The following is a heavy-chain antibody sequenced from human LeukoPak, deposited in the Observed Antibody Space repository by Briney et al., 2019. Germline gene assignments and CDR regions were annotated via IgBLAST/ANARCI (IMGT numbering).Heavy chain of an antibody. V-gene: IGHV3-7*03. CDR1: GFTFSMYC. CDR3: ATAETNYDSSGRLYYYGMDV. D-gene: IGHD3-22*01. CDR2: ILQDGSAQ. J-gene: IGHJ6*02. Sequence: GGSLRLPCAASGFTFSMYCMTWVRQAPGKGLEWVANILQDGSAQQYVDSVKGRFTISRDNSKNTLYLQMNSLRAEDTALYYCATAETNYDSSGRLYYYGMDVWGQGTTVTVSS.